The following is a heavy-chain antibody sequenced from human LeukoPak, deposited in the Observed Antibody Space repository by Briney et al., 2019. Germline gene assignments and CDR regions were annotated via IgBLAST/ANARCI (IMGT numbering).Heavy chain of an antibody. V-gene: IGHV3-11*01. CDR1: GFTFSDYY. D-gene: IGHD2-21*02. CDR3: ARDRGHIVLVTATGRSYGMDV. J-gene: IGHJ6*02. CDR2: ISSRGSTI. Sequence: GGSLRLSCAASGFTFSDYYMSWVRQAPGKGLEWVSYISSRGSTISYADSVKGRFTISRDNAKNSLYLQMDSLRAEDTAVYYCARDRGHIVLVTATGRSYGMDVWGQGTTVTVSS.